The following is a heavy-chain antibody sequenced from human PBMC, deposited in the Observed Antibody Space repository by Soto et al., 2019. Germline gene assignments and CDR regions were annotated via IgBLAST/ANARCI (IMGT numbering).Heavy chain of an antibody. CDR2: IYWNDDK. J-gene: IGHJ5*02. V-gene: IGHV2-5*01. CDR3: APSAALRLYRGIWFDP. CDR1: GVSLSTSGVG. Sequence: QITLKESGPTLVKPTQTLTLTCTFSGVSLSTSGVGVGWIRQPPGKALEWLALIYWNDDKRYSPSLKSRLTITKNTSKHQVVLTMTNMDPVDTATYYCAPSAALRLYRGIWFDPWGQGTLVTVSS. D-gene: IGHD6-25*01.